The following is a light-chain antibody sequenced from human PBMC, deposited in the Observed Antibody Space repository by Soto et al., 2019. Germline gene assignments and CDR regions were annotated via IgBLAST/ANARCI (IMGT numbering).Light chain of an antibody. CDR2: AAS. CDR1: ESIDNW. J-gene: IGKJ1*01. CDR3: QQHLTDGT. V-gene: IGKV1-5*01. Sequence: QRDQSSSTLSASVGGTVTITCRASESIDNWLAWYQQKPGKAPKLMIFAASTLVGGVPSRFSGRGSGTEFTPTNSLQPADVSATFCRQQHLTDGTFGQGTKVDI.